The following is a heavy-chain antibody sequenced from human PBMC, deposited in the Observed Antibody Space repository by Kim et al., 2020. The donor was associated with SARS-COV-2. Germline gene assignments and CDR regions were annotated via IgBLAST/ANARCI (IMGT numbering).Heavy chain of an antibody. D-gene: IGHD3-9*01. V-gene: IGHV1-46*01. J-gene: IGHJ4*02. CDR3: ARGATDYDILTGPKY. Sequence: QKCQGRVTMTRDTSTSTVYMELSSLRSEDTAVYYCARGATDYDILTGPKYWGQGTLVTVSS.